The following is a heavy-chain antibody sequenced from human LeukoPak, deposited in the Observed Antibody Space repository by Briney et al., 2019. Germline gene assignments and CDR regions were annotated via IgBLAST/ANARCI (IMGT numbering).Heavy chain of an antibody. CDR1: GYTFTSYY. D-gene: IGHD3-9*01. CDR2: INPSGGST. V-gene: IGHV1-46*01. CDR3: ARRHYDILTGYYLGWFDP. J-gene: IGHJ5*02. Sequence: ASVKVSCKASGYTFTSYYMHWVRQAPGQGLEWMGIINPSGGSTSYAQKFQGRVTMTRDTSTSTVYMELSSLRSEDTAVYYCARRHYDILTGYYLGWFDPWGRGTLVTVSS.